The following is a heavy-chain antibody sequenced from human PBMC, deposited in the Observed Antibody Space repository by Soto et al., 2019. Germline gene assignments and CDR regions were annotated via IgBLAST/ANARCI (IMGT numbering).Heavy chain of an antibody. CDR3: ARESLLCSGGECYFIAPFDY. Sequence: EVQLVESGGGLVQPGGSLRLSCAASGFSFSDHHMDWVRQAPGKGLEWVGRTRNKASSSITEYAASVKGRLTISRDDSKNSLYLQMNSLRTEDTAVYYCARESLLCSGGECYFIAPFDYWGQGTLVTVSS. D-gene: IGHD2-15*01. CDR1: GFSFSDHH. CDR2: TRNKASSSIT. V-gene: IGHV3-72*01. J-gene: IGHJ4*02.